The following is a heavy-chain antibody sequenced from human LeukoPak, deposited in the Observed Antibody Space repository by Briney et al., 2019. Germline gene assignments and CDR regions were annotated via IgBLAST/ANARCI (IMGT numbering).Heavy chain of an antibody. V-gene: IGHV3-23*01. J-gene: IGHJ4*02. CDR2: ITSSGGST. Sequence: GGSLRLSCAASGFTFSSYGMHWVRQAPGMGLEWVSVITSSGGSTAYADSVRGRFTISRDNSKNTLYMQMNSLRAEDTAVYYCVTESTGTLDYWGQGILVTVSS. D-gene: IGHD3-9*01. CDR1: GFTFSSYG. CDR3: VTESTGTLDY.